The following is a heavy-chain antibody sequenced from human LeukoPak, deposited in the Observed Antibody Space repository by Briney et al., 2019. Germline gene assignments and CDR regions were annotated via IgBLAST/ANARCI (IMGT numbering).Heavy chain of an antibody. CDR1: GYTFTGYC. CDR3: ASPRGRDGYNYGFFDY. CDR2: INPNSGGT. D-gene: IGHD5-24*01. V-gene: IGHV1-2*06. Sequence: ASVKVSCKASGYTFTGYCMHWVRQAPGQGLEWMGRINPNSGGTNYAQKFQGRVTMTRDTSISTAYMELSRLRSDDTAVYYCASPRGRDGYNYGFFDYWGQGTLVTVSS. J-gene: IGHJ4*02.